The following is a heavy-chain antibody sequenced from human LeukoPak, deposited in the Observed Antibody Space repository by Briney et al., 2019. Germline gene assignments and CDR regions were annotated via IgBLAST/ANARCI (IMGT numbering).Heavy chain of an antibody. CDR2: ITSNGGST. CDR3: SRSRGLDLHYYYYMDV. J-gene: IGHJ6*03. D-gene: IGHD3-10*01. V-gene: IGHV3-64*01. CDR1: GFTFSSYT. Sequence: GCALTLPCPVSGFTFSSYTMHWLRRAPGKGLEYVSAITSNGGSTYYANPVKGRFTIFSNNSKDTLYPQVGILSVGDLGGFFLSRSRGLDLHYYYYMDVWGKGTTGTVSS.